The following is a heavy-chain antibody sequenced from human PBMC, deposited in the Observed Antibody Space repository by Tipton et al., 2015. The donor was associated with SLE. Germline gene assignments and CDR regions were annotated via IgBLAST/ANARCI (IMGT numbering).Heavy chain of an antibody. Sequence: QSGPEVKKPGSSVKVSCRASGGTFSNFAISWVRQAPGQGLEWMAGIIPIFGSTFYAQKFQGRVTLATDKSTSTAYIELRTLTSEDTAVYYCARDSPLDHYFDGWGQGTLVTVSS. CDR1: GGTFSNFA. CDR3: ARDSPLDHYFDG. J-gene: IGHJ4*02. V-gene: IGHV1-69*05. CDR2: IIPIFGST.